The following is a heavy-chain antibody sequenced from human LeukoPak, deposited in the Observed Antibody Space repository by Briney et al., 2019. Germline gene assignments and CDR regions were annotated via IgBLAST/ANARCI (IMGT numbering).Heavy chain of an antibody. Sequence: GGSLRLSCAASGFTFSSYWMSWVRQAPGKGLEWVANIKQDGSEKYYVDSVKGRFTISRDNAKNSLYLQMNSLRAEDTAVNYCARGRPNPYYYYMDVWGKGTTVTVSS. V-gene: IGHV3-7*01. CDR3: ARGRPNPYYYYMDV. J-gene: IGHJ6*03. CDR1: GFTFSSYW. CDR2: IKQDGSEK.